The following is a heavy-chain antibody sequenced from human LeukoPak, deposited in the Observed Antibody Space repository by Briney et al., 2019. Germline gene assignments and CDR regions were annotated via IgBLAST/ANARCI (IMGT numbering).Heavy chain of an antibody. V-gene: IGHV1-69*05. Sequence: SVKVSCKASGGTFSSYAISWVRQAPGQGLEWMGGIIPIFGTANYAQKFQGRVTITTDESTSTAYMELSSLRSEDTAVYYCARDKGIVVVPAAIRWTGWFDPWGQGTLVTVSS. D-gene: IGHD2-2*02. CDR3: ARDKGIVVVPAAIRWTGWFDP. J-gene: IGHJ5*02. CDR2: IIPIFGTA. CDR1: GGTFSSYA.